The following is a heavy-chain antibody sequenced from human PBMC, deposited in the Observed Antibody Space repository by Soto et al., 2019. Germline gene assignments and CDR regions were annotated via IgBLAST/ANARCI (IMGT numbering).Heavy chain of an antibody. CDR1: GFTFSSYA. D-gene: IGHD3-16*01. Sequence: EVQLVESGGGLVQPGGSLRLSCAASGFTFSSYAMHWVRQAPGKGLEYVSAISSNGGSTYYANSVKGRFTISRDNSKNTLYLQMGSLRAEDMAVYYCARDVLGGRYSMAVWGQGPRVTVSS. CDR2: ISSNGGST. CDR3: ARDVLGGRYSMAV. V-gene: IGHV3-64*01. J-gene: IGHJ6*03.